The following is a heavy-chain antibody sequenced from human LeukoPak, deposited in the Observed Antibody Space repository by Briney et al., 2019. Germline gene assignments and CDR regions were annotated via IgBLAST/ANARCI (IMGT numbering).Heavy chain of an antibody. CDR1: GVSISSGGYY. CDR2: IYYSGST. CDR3: ATYSPITMIVVGDAFDL. V-gene: IGHV4-31*03. Sequence: PSETLSLTRTVSGVSISSGGYYWSWIRQHPGKGLEWIGYIYYSGSTYYNPSLKSRVTISVDTSKNQFSLKLSSVTAADTAVYYCATYSPITMIVVGDAFDLWGQGTMVTVSS. J-gene: IGHJ3*01. D-gene: IGHD3-22*01.